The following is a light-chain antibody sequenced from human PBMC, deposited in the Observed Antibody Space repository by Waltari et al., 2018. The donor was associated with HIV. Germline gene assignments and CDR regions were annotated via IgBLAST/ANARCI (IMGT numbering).Light chain of an antibody. J-gene: IGKJ4*01. CDR3: QHYDFLLT. CDR1: QAIGQS. CDR2: GAS. Sequence: DIQMTQSPTSLSASVGDRVTITCQANQAIGQSLNWYHQKPGRAPKLLIYGASNLEKGIPPRINGSGAGTNFTFIISHLQAEDTGTYFCQHYDFLLTFGGGTKVEV. V-gene: IGKV1-33*01.